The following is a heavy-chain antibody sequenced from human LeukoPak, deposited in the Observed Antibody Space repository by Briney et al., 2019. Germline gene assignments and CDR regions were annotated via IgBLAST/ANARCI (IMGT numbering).Heavy chain of an antibody. J-gene: IGHJ4*02. CDR1: GYTFTGYH. Sequence: GASVKVSCKASGYTFTGYHIHWVGQAPGQGLEWMGWINPNTGGAKYAQNFHGRVIMTRDTSVNTAYMELRRLTSDDTAVYYCARGNIAARLVDYWGQGTLVTVSS. CDR2: INPNTGGA. V-gene: IGHV1-2*02. CDR3: ARGNIAARLVDY. D-gene: IGHD6-6*01.